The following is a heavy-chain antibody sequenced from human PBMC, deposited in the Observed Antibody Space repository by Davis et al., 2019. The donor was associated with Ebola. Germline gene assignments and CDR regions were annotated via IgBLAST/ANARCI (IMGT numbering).Heavy chain of an antibody. D-gene: IGHD3-22*01. Sequence: MPSETLSLTCTVSGGSINNYYWIWIRQPPGKGLEWIGSIYYSGSTYYNPSLKSRVTISVDTSKNQFSLKLSSVTAADTAVYYCARTPGTYYYDSSGYYISPNWFDPWGQGTLVTVSS. CDR1: GGSINNYY. CDR2: IYYSGST. V-gene: IGHV4-59*05. J-gene: IGHJ5*02. CDR3: ARTPGTYYYDSSGYYISPNWFDP.